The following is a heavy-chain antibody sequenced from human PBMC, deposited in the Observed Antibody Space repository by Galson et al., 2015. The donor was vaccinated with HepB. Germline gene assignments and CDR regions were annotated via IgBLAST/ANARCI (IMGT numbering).Heavy chain of an antibody. D-gene: IGHD1-26*01. CDR1: GFTFSNYA. V-gene: IGHV3-23*01. CDR2: ISGDGSTT. Sequence: SLRLSCAASGFTFSNYAMNWVRQAPGQGLEWVSTISGDGSTTYYADSVKGRFTIARDNSKPTQYLQMNSLRAEDTAVYYCAKGGEWEFPMDYWGQGTLVIVSS. CDR3: AKGGEWEFPMDY. J-gene: IGHJ4*02.